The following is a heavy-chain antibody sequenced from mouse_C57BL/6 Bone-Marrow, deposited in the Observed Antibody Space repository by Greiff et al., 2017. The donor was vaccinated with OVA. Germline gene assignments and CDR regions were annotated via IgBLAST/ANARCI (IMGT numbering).Heavy chain of an antibody. Sequence: EVQLQQSGPELVKPGASVKISCKASGYTFTDYYMNWVKQSHGKSLEWIGDINPNNGGTSYNQKFKGKATLTVDKSSSTAYMELRSLTSEDSAVDYCAREDGFAYRGQGTLVTVSA. CDR2: INPNNGGT. J-gene: IGHJ3*01. CDR3: AREDGFAY. V-gene: IGHV1-26*01. CDR1: GYTFTDYY.